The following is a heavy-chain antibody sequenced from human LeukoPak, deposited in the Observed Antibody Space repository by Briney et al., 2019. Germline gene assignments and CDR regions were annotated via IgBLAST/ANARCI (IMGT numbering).Heavy chain of an antibody. D-gene: IGHD3-22*01. CDR2: ISSSGSTI. CDR3: ADSSGYYYGSFDY. J-gene: IGHJ4*02. CDR1: GFTFSSYE. V-gene: IGHV3-48*03. Sequence: GGSLRLSCAASGFTFSSYEMNWVRQAPGKGLEWVSYISSSGSTIYYADSVKGRFTISRDNAKNSLYLQMNSLRAEDTAVYYCADSSGYYYGSFDYWGQGTLVTVSS.